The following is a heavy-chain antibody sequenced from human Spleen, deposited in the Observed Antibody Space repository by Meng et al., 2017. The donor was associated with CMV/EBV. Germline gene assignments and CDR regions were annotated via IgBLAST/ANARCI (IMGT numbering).Heavy chain of an antibody. CDR1: GFTFDTFW. D-gene: IGHD2-21*01. V-gene: IGHV3-74*01. Sequence: GESLKISCEASGFTFDTFWMHWIRQAPGKGPEWVARVNNDGTWTRYADSVKGRFTISRDNARNMVYLQMNSLRGEDTAVYYCARDDRRYCGGDCYSYWGQGTLVTVSS. J-gene: IGHJ4*02. CDR2: VNNDGTWT. CDR3: ARDDRRYCGGDCYSY.